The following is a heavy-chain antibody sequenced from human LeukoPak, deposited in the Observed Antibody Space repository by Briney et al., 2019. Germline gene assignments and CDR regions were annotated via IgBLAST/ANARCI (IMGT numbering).Heavy chain of an antibody. CDR1: GGSISSGGYY. CDR2: IYYSGST. J-gene: IGHJ4*02. CDR3: ARGTTMVRGVSHFDY. D-gene: IGHD3-10*01. V-gene: IGHV4-31*03. Sequence: SETLSLTCTVSGGSISSGGYYWSWIRQHPGKGLEWIGYIYYSGSTYYNPSLKSRVTISVDTSKNQFPLKLSSVTAADTAVYYYARGTTMVRGVSHFDYWGQGTLVTVSS.